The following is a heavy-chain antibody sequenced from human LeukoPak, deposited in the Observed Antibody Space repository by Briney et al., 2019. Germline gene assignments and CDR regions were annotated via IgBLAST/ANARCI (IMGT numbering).Heavy chain of an antibody. D-gene: IGHD1-1*01. CDR1: GFTFSSYA. CDR2: ISYDGSNK. J-gene: IGHJ3*02. Sequence: GGSLRLSCAASGFTFSSYAMHCVRQAPGKGLEWVAVISYDGSNKYYADSVKGRFTISRDNSKNTLYLQMNSLRAEDTAVYYCAREESGKLKRAFDIWGQGTMVTVSS. CDR3: AREESGKLKRAFDI. V-gene: IGHV3-30*04.